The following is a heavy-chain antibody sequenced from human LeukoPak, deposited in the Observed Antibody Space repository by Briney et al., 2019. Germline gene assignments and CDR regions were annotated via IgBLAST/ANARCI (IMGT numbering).Heavy chain of an antibody. CDR3: AAEIHSSSWSDY. D-gene: IGHD6-13*01. V-gene: IGHV1-58*02. CDR2: VVVGSGNT. CDR1: GFTFTSSA. J-gene: IGHJ4*02. Sequence: SVKVSCKASGFTFTSSAMQWVRQARGQRLEWIGWVVVGSGNTNYAQKFQERVTITRDMSTSTAYMELSSLRSEDTAVYYCAAEIHSSSWSDYWGQGTLVTVSS.